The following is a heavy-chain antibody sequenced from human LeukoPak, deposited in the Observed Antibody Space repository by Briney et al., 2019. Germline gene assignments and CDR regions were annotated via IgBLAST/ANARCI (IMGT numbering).Heavy chain of an antibody. Sequence: AGGSLRLSCAASGFTFSSYGMHWVRQAPGKGLEWVAVISYDGSNKYYADSVKGRFTISRDNSKNTLYLQVNSLRAEDTAVYYCAKDGRFLEWLHPRGYFDYWGQGTLVTVSS. CDR1: GFTFSSYG. V-gene: IGHV3-30*18. CDR2: ISYDGSNK. D-gene: IGHD3-3*01. J-gene: IGHJ4*02. CDR3: AKDGRFLEWLHPRGYFDY.